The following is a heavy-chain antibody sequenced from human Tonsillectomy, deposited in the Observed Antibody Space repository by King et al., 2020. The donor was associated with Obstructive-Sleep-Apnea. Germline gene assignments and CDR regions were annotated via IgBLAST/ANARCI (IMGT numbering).Heavy chain of an antibody. CDR1: GFTFSSYS. D-gene: IGHD3-10*01. Sequence: VQLVESGGGLVQPGGSLRLSCAASGFTFSSYSMNWVRQAPGKGLEGVSYISSSSSTIYYADSVKGRFTISRDNAKNSLYLQMNSLRAEDTAVYYCASDHRFSVVRGVISRDAFDIWGQGTMVTVSS. V-gene: IGHV3-48*04. J-gene: IGHJ3*02. CDR3: ASDHRFSVVRGVISRDAFDI. CDR2: ISSSSSTI.